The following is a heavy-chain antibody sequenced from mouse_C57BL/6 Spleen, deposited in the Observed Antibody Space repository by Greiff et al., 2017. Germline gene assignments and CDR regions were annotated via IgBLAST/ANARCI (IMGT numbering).Heavy chain of an antibody. J-gene: IGHJ1*03. D-gene: IGHD2-4*01. CDR2: ISYDGSN. CDR3: ATYDYEGYFDV. V-gene: IGHV3-6*01. Sequence: VQLQQSGPGLVKPSQSLSLTCSVTGYSITSGYYWNWIRQFPGNKLEWMGYISYDGSNNYNPSLKNRISITRDTSKNQFFLKLNSVTTEDTATYYCATYDYEGYFDVWGTGTTVTVSS. CDR1: GYSITSGYY.